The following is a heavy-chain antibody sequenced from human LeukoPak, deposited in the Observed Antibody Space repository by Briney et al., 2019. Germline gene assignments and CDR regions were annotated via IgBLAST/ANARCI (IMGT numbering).Heavy chain of an antibody. CDR1: GFTFSTDD. J-gene: IGHJ4*02. V-gene: IGHV3-23*01. CDR3: AKDSSSGTSFDY. CDR2: TSGSGGST. D-gene: IGHD1-26*01. Sequence: PGGSLSLSFAVSGFTFSTDDMSWVRQAPGKGLEWVSATSGSGGSTNDAESVKGRFTTSRANSKNTLYLQLKSLRAEATAVYYCAKDSSSGTSFDYWGQGTLVTVSS.